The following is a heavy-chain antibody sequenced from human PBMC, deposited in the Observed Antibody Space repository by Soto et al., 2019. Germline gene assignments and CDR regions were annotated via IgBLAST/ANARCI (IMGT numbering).Heavy chain of an antibody. D-gene: IGHD3-9*01. CDR3: VKVSTFYDILTGYYSTNFFDP. CDR2: IIPIFGTA. V-gene: IGHV1-69*13. Sequence: GASVKVSCKASGGTFSSYAISWVRQAPGQGLEWMGGIIPIFGTANYAQKFQGRVTITADESTSTAYMELSSLRPEDTAVYYCVKVSTFYDILTGYYSTNFFDPWGQGTLVTVSS. J-gene: IGHJ5*02. CDR1: GGTFSSYA.